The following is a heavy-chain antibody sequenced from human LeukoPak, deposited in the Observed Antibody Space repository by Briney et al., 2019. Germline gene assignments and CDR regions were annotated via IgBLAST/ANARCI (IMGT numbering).Heavy chain of an antibody. Sequence: GGSLRLSCAASGFTFSSYVMSWVRQAPGKGLEGVSAMTGSGGSTYFADSVKGRFTISRDNSKNTLYLQMNSLRVEDTAVYYCAKGSGEARPYYFDYWGQGTLVTVSS. CDR1: GFTFSSYV. D-gene: IGHD6-6*01. V-gene: IGHV3-23*01. CDR2: MTGSGGST. J-gene: IGHJ4*02. CDR3: AKGSGEARPYYFDY.